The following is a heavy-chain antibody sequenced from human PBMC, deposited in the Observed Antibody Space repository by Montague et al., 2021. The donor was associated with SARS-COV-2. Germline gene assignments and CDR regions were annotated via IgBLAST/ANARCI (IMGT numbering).Heavy chain of an antibody. J-gene: IGHJ4*02. CDR3: ARGMSRGVTTPFDY. CDR1: SGSIISSGYY. Sequence: SETLSLTCTVSSGSIISSGYYWGWIRQPPGQELEWISNIYYSGTTYYTPSLQSRGTISVDTSKNHLSLRLSSVTAADTAVYFCARGMSRGVTTPFDYWGQGSQVTVSS. D-gene: IGHD3-10*01. CDR2: IYYSGTT. V-gene: IGHV4-39*02.